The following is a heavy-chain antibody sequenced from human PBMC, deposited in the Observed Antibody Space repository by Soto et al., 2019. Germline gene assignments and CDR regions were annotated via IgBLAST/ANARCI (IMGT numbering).Heavy chain of an antibody. Sequence: WGSLRLSCAASGFAVSSYSMHWVRQAPGKGLEWVAAMSFDGNSKYFADSVKGRFKISRDTSKNTWSLEMVSLGVEDSALYHCTRGRSMIANDDFEYWGQGTQVTVSS. V-gene: IGHV3-30-3*01. D-gene: IGHD2-21*01. J-gene: IGHJ4*02. CDR1: GFAVSSYS. CDR3: TRGRSMIANDDFEY. CDR2: MSFDGNSK.